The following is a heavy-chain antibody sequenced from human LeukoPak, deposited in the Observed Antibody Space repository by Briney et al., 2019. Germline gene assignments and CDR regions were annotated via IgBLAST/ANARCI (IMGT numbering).Heavy chain of an antibody. V-gene: IGHV3-23*01. CDR2: ISGSGGST. D-gene: IGHD3-9*01. CDR3: AKRPTGYFDY. J-gene: IGHJ4*02. Sequence: GGSLRLTCAASGFTFSSYAMSWVRQAPGKGLEWVSAISGSGGSTYYADSVKGRYTISRDNSKNTLYLQMNSLRAEDTAVYYCAKRPTGYFDYWGQGTLVTVSS. CDR1: GFTFSSYA.